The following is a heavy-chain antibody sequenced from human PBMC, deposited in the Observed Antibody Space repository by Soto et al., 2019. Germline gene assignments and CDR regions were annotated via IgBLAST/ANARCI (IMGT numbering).Heavy chain of an antibody. V-gene: IGHV2-70*04. J-gene: IGHJ3*02. CDR2: IDWDDDK. CDR3: ARIQGDGYTSDAFDI. Sequence: SGPTLVNPAQTLTLTCTFSGLSLSTSGMRVSWIRQPPGKALEWLARIDWDDDKFYSTSLKTRLTISKDTSKNQVVLTMTNMDPVDTATYYCARIQGDGYTSDAFDIWGQGTMVTVSS. CDR1: GLSLSTSGMR. D-gene: IGHD5-12*01.